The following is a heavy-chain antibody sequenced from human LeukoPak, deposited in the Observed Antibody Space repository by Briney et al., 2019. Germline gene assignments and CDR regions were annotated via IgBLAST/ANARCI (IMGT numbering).Heavy chain of an antibody. J-gene: IGHJ1*01. Sequence: GGSLRLSCAASGFTFNSYGMHWVRQAPGKVLEWVSAISGSGGSTYYADSVKGRFTISRDNSKNTLYMQMNSLRAEDTAVYYCAKAPTPVVAATLFHHWGQGTLVTVS. CDR3: AKAPTPVVAATLFHH. D-gene: IGHD2-15*01. CDR2: ISGSGGST. V-gene: IGHV3-23*01. CDR1: GFTFNSYG.